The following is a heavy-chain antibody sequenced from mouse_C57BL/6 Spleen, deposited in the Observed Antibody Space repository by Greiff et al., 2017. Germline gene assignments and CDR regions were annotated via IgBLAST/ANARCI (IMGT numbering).Heavy chain of an antibody. Sequence: QVQLKESGAELAKPGASVKLSCKASGYTFTSYWMHWVKQRPGQGLEWIGYINPSSGYTKYNQKFKDKATLTADKSSSTAYMQLSSLTYEDSAVYYCARDTTVVEYYFDYWGQGTTLTVSS. J-gene: IGHJ2*01. D-gene: IGHD1-1*01. CDR2: INPSSGYT. CDR1: GYTFTSYW. CDR3: ARDTTVVEYYFDY. V-gene: IGHV1-7*01.